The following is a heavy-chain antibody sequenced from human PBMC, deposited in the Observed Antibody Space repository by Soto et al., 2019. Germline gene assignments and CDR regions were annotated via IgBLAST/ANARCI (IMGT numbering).Heavy chain of an antibody. CDR3: ARDDAGVVVVAATVSWFDP. CDR1: GCTFTSSA. Sequence: ASVKASCKASGCTFTSSAVQWLRQAPGQGLEWMGWISAYNGNTNYAQKLQGRVTMTTDTSTSTAYMELRSLRSDDTAVYYCARDDAGVVVVAATVSWFDPWGQGTLVTVSS. D-gene: IGHD2-15*01. V-gene: IGHV1-18*01. CDR2: ISAYNGNT. J-gene: IGHJ5*02.